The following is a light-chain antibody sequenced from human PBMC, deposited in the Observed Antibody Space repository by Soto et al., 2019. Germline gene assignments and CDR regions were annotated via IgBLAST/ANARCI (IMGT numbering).Light chain of an antibody. V-gene: IGKV1-9*01. Sequence: DIQLTQSPSFLSASVGDRVTITCRASQGISSYLAWYQQKPGKAPKLLIYAASTLQSGVPSSFSGSGSGTEFTLTISSLQPEDFAPYYCQQLNSYPPFTFGPGTKVDIK. CDR1: QGISSY. CDR3: QQLNSYPPFT. CDR2: AAS. J-gene: IGKJ3*01.